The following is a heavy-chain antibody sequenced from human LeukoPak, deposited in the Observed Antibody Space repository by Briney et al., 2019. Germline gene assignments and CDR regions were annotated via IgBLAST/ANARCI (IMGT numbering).Heavy chain of an antibody. J-gene: IGHJ6*02. CDR2: IYYSGST. D-gene: IGHD1-1*01. V-gene: IGHV4-59*08. CDR1: GGSISSYY. Sequence: PSETLSLTCTVSGGSISSYYWSWNRQPPGKGLEWIGYIYYSGSTNYNPSLKSRVTISVDTSKNQFSLKLSSVTAADTAVYYCARSTTEGYYYGMDVWGQGTTVTVSS. CDR3: ARSTTEGYYYGMDV.